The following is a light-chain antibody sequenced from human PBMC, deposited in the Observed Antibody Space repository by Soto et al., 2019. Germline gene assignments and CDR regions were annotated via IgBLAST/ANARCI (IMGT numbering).Light chain of an antibody. Sequence: QSVLTQPPSVSGAPGQRVTISCTGSSSNIGAGYDVHWYQQLPGTAPKLLIYGNSNRPSGVPDRFSGSESGTSASLAITGLQAEDEADYYCQSYDSSLSAYVFGTGTRSPS. CDR1: SSNIGAGYD. CDR2: GNS. J-gene: IGLJ1*01. CDR3: QSYDSSLSAYV. V-gene: IGLV1-40*01.